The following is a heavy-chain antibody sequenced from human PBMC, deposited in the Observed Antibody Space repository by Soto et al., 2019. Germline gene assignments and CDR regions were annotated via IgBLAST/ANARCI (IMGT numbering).Heavy chain of an antibody. CDR3: AKGAGYDSSGYYYALFDS. V-gene: IGHV3-23*01. CDR2: IIDSGGNT. J-gene: IGHJ4*02. Sequence: GGSLRLSCGASGFTFSNYAMSWIRQAPGKGLEWVSAIIDSGGNTYYEDSVKGRFTISRDNSKNTLYLQMNSLRAEDTAVYYCAKGAGYDSSGYYYALFDSWGQGALVTVSS. CDR1: GFTFSNYA. D-gene: IGHD3-22*01.